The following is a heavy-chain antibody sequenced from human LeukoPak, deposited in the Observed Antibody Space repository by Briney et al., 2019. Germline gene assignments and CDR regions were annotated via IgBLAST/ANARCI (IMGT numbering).Heavy chain of an antibody. CDR2: INPNSGGT. CDR1: GYTFTGYY. Sequence: ASVMVSCKASGYTFTGYYLHWVRQAPGQGLEWMGWINPNSGGTNYAQKFQGRVTMTRDTSISTAYMELSRLRSDDTAVYYCAVYCGSTTCYSAYDIWGQGTMVTVSS. D-gene: IGHD2-2*01. J-gene: IGHJ3*02. CDR3: AVYCGSTTCYSAYDI. V-gene: IGHV1-2*02.